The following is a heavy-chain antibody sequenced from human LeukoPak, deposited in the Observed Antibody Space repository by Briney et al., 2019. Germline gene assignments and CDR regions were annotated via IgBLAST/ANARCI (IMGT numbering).Heavy chain of an antibody. J-gene: IGHJ4*02. CDR1: EFTFSNYA. D-gene: IGHD3-3*01. V-gene: IGHV3-66*01. CDR3: AKEVTIFGVVIPGLFDY. Sequence: GGSLRLSCAASEFTFSNYAMYWVRQAPGKGLEWVSLIYSGGSTYYADSVKGRFIISRDNSKNTLYPQMNSLRAEDTAVYYCAKEVTIFGVVIPGLFDYWGQGTLVTVSS. CDR2: IYSGGST.